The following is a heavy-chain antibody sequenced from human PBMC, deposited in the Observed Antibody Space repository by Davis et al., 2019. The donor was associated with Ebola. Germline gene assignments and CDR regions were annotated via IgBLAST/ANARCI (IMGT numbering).Heavy chain of an antibody. CDR2: ISAYNGNT. V-gene: IGHV1-18*04. CDR1: GYTFTSYG. J-gene: IGHJ5*02. D-gene: IGHD6-13*01. CDR3: ARSRAYSSSWYLWFDP. Sequence: ASVKVSCKASGYTFTSYGISWVRQAPGQGLEWMGWISAYNGNTNYAQKLQGRVTMTTDTSTSTAYMELRSLRSDDTAVYYCARSRAYSSSWYLWFDPWGQGTLVTVSS.